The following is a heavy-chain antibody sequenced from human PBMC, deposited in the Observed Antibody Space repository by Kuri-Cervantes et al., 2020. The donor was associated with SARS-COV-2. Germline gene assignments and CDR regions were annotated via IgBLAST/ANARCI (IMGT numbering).Heavy chain of an antibody. Sequence: GESLKISCGASGFTLKSYTMNWVRQAPGKALQWISSMSGSGSYIYYADSLRGRFTISRDDAKNSLYLQIDSLRAEDTAVYYCASHTELYYYDSSGYTPRYFQHWGQGTLVTVSS. D-gene: IGHD3-22*01. J-gene: IGHJ1*01. CDR2: MSGSGSYI. CDR1: GFTLKSYT. CDR3: ASHTELYYYDSSGYTPRYFQH. V-gene: IGHV3-21*01.